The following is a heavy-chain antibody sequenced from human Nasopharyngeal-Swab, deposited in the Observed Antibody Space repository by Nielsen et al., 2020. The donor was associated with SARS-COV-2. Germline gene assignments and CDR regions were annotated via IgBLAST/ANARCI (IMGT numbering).Heavy chain of an antibody. J-gene: IGHJ3*02. Sequence: GESLKISCAASGFTFSDYTMNWVRQAPGQGLEWVSSISSSGSYMYYTDSVKGRFTMSRDNAKNSLNLQMNSLRVEDTALYYCAKEIEMARRVYAFDIWGQGTMVTVSS. CDR3: AKEIEMARRVYAFDI. D-gene: IGHD5-24*01. V-gene: IGHV3-21*04. CDR2: ISSSGSYM. CDR1: GFTFSDYT.